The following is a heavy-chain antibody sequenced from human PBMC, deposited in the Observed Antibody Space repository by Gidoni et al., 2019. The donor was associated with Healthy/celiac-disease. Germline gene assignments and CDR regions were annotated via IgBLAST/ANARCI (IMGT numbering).Heavy chain of an antibody. V-gene: IGHV4-39*02. CDR3: ARDIVVVPAAIGRGLNWFDP. D-gene: IGHD2-2*02. Sequence: QLQLQESGPGLVKPSETLSLTCTVSGGSISSSSYYWGWIRQPPGKGLEWIGSIYYSGSTYYNPSLKSRVTISVDTSKNQFSLKLSSVTAADTAVYYCARDIVVVPAAIGRGLNWFDPWGQGTLVTVSS. CDR1: GGSISSSSYY. CDR2: IYYSGST. J-gene: IGHJ5*02.